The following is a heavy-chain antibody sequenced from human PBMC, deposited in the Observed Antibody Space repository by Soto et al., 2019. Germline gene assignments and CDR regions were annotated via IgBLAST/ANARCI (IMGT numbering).Heavy chain of an antibody. D-gene: IGHD1-26*01. J-gene: IGHJ4*02. CDR1: GGSISSGGYY. CDR2: IYYSGST. V-gene: IGHV4-31*03. Sequence: SETLSLTCTVSGGSISSGGYYWSWIRQLPGKGLEWIGYIYYSGSTYYNPSLKSRVTMSVDTSKDQFSLKLSSVTAADTAVYCCARDSGRSYVDYWGQGTLVTVSS. CDR3: ARDSGRSYVDY.